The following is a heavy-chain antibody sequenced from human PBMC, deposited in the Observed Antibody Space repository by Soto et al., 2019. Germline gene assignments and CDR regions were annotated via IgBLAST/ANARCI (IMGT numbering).Heavy chain of an antibody. J-gene: IGHJ5*02. Sequence: WILQNTGKGLEWIGEINHSGSTNYNPSLKSRVTISVDTSKNQFSLKLSSVTAADTAVYYCASIYCSGGSCYSEWNGFGPWGQGTLVTLS. CDR2: INHSGST. CDR3: ASIYCSGGSCYSEWNGFGP. V-gene: IGHV4-34*01. D-gene: IGHD2-15*01.